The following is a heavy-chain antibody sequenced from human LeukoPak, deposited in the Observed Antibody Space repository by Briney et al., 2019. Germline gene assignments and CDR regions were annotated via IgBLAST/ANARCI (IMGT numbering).Heavy chain of an antibody. CDR1: GFTFSTYW. J-gene: IGHJ4*02. CDR2: IRSKAYGGTT. V-gene: IGHV3-49*04. Sequence: GGSLRLSCAASGFTFSTYWMSWVRQAPGKGLEWVGFIRSKAYGGTTEYAASVKGRFTISRDDSKSIAYLQMNSLKTEDTAVYYCTRDSRGALDYWGQGTLVTVSS. CDR3: TRDSRGALDY. D-gene: IGHD3-10*01.